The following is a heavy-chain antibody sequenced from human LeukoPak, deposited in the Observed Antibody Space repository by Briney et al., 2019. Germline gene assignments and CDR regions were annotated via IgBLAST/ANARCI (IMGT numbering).Heavy chain of an antibody. J-gene: IGHJ4*02. CDR3: AKGFMRSGYYQPFDY. D-gene: IGHD3-3*01. Sequence: PGGSLRLSCAASGFTFSSHAMSWVRQAPGKGLEWVSAISGSGGSTYYADSVKGRFTISRDNSKNTLYLQMNSLRAEDTAVYYCAKGFMRSGYYQPFDYWGQGTLVTVSS. V-gene: IGHV3-23*01. CDR2: ISGSGGST. CDR1: GFTFSSHA.